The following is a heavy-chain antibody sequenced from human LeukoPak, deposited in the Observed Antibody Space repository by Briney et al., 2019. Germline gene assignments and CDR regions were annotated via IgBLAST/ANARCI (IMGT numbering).Heavy chain of an antibody. J-gene: IGHJ4*02. D-gene: IGHD2-2*02. CDR3: AKDGSTSCYN. V-gene: IGHV3-30*18. CDR1: GFTFSSYG. Sequence: GGSLRLSCAAPGFTFSSYGMHWVRQAPGKGLEWVAVISYDGSNKYYADSVKGRFTISRDNSKNTLYLQMNSLRAEDTAVYYCAKDGSTSCYNWGQGTLVTVSS. CDR2: ISYDGSNK.